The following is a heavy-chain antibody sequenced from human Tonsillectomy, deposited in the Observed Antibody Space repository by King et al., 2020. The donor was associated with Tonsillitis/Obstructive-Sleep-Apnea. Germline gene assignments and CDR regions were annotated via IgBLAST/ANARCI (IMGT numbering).Heavy chain of an antibody. Sequence: VQLVESGGVVVQPGGSLRLSCAASGFTFDDYTMHWVRQAPGKGLEWVSLISWDGGRTYYADSVKGRFTISRDNSKNSLYLQMNSLRTEDSALYYCAKEMLEGYGRGTSGYPAFDDWGQGTLVTASS. V-gene: IGHV3-43*01. CDR3: AKEMLEGYGRGTSGYPAFDD. D-gene: IGHD2-2*01. CDR1: GFTFDDYT. CDR2: ISWDGGRT. J-gene: IGHJ4*02.